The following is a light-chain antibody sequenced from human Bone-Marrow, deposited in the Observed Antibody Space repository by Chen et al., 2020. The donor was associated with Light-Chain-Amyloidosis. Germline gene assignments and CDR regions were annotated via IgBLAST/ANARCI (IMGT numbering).Light chain of an antibody. CDR3: QLYNSYSYT. J-gene: IGKJ2*01. Sequence: DIQMTQSPSTLSSSVGDRVTITCRASNTISSWLAWYQQKPGKAHKLLIYRASSLESGLPSRCSGSRSGTEFTLTISSLQQDDFATYYWQLYNSYSYTFGQGTKRELK. CDR2: RAS. V-gene: IGKV1-5*03. CDR1: NTISSW.